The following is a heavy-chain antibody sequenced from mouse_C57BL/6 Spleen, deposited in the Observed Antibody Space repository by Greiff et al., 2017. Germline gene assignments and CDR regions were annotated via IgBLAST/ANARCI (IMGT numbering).Heavy chain of an antibody. J-gene: IGHJ1*03. Sequence: QVQLKQPGAELVRPGSSVKLSCKASGYTFTSYWMHWVKQRPIQGLEWIGNIDPSDSETHYNQKFKDKATLPVDKSSSTAYMQLSSLTSEDSAVYYCARRRRDITTVVPYFDVWGTGTTVTVSS. CDR3: ARRRRDITTVVPYFDV. CDR2: IDPSDSET. CDR1: GYTFTSYW. V-gene: IGHV1-52*01. D-gene: IGHD1-1*01.